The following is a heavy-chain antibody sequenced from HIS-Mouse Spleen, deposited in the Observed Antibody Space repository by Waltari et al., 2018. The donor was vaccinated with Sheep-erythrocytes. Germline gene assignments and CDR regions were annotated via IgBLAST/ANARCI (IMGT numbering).Heavy chain of an antibody. CDR3: AQTGATTPHFDY. V-gene: IGHV1-69*04. Sequence: EVKKPGSSVKVSCKASGGTFSSYAISWVRQAPGQGLEWMGRIIPILGIANYAQKFQGRVTITADKSTSTAYMELSSLRSEDTAVYYCAQTGATTPHFDYWGQGTLVTVSS. CDR1: GGTFSSYA. CDR2: IIPILGIA. D-gene: IGHD1-26*01. J-gene: IGHJ4*02.